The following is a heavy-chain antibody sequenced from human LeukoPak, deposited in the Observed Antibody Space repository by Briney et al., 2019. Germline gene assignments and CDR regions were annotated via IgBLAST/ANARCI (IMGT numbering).Heavy chain of an antibody. CDR3: ARVKFGVYGLDV. D-gene: IGHD3-10*01. J-gene: IGHJ6*02. Sequence: GGSLRLSCAASTFTFSTYSMTWVRQAPVKGLEWVSSISGSSDYIFYADSVQGRFTISRDNAKNSLYLQINSLRAEDTAVYYCARVKFGVYGLDVWGQGTTVTVSS. CDR2: ISGSSDYI. V-gene: IGHV3-21*01. CDR1: TFTFSTYS.